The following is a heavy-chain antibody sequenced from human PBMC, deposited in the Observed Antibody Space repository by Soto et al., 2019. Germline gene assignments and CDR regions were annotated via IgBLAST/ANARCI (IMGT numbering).Heavy chain of an antibody. Sequence: EVQLVESGGGLVQPGGSLRLSCAASGFTFSDHYMDWVRQAPGKGLEWVARSRNRVNSHTTEYAASVKGRFTISRDESKSSLYPQMHSMKIEETAVYYWTRGLLGGAPSYTFHGMDVWGEGTTVTVSS. J-gene: IGHJ6*01. D-gene: IGHD1-26*01. CDR2: SRNRVNSHTT. V-gene: IGHV3-72*01. CDR3: TRGLLGGAPSYTFHGMDV. CDR1: GFTFSDHY.